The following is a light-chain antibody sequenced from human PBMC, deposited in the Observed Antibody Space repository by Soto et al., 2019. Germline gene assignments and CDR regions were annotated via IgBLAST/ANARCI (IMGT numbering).Light chain of an antibody. Sequence: QVPKAASSGSATMGDRITITGRARRDIGSDLTWYQQKPGQAPTLLIYAASNLHSGVPSRFSGGGSATDFTLTICSLQPEDLATYYCQQSFGTTWPFGRGTNVDIK. CDR3: QQSFGTTWP. J-gene: IGKJ1*01. CDR1: RDIGSD. V-gene: IGKV1-39*01. CDR2: AAS.